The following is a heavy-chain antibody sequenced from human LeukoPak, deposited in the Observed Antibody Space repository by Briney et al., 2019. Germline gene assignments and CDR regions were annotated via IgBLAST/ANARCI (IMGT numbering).Heavy chain of an antibody. V-gene: IGHV4-39*07. CDR1: GGSISSNSYY. Sequence: SETLSLTCTVSGGSISSNSYYWGWIRQPPGKGLEWIGEINHSGSTNYNPSLKSRVTISVDTSKNQFSLKLSSVTAADTAVYYCARAAINYYGSGSYKFDPWGQGTLVTVSS. CDR3: ARAAINYYGSGSYKFDP. D-gene: IGHD3-10*01. CDR2: INHSGST. J-gene: IGHJ5*02.